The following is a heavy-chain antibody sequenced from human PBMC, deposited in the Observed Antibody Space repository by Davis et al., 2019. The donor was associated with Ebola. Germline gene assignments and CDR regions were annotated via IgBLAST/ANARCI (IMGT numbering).Heavy chain of an antibody. CDR1: GGSISSYY. J-gene: IGHJ4*02. V-gene: IGHV3-7*01. D-gene: IGHD3-3*01. Sequence: PSETLSLTCTVSGGSISSYYWSWIRQPPGKGLEWVANIKQDGSEKYYVDSVKGRFTISRDNAKNSLYLQMNSLRAEDTAVYYCARDGGSGYYIQNFDYWGQGTLVTVSS. CDR2: IKQDGSEK. CDR3: ARDGGSGYYIQNFDY.